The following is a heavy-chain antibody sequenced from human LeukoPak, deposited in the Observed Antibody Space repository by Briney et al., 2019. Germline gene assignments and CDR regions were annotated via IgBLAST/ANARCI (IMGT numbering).Heavy chain of an antibody. V-gene: IGHV1-2*02. Sequence: ASVKVSCKASGYTFTDYYMHWVRQAPGQGLEWMGWIGPNSGGTNYAQKFQGRVTMTRDTFISTAYMELSRLISDDTAVYYCARSNIAVRRGDNWFDPWGQGTLVTVSS. J-gene: IGHJ5*02. CDR2: IGPNSGGT. D-gene: IGHD6-6*01. CDR1: GYTFTDYY. CDR3: ARSNIAVRRGDNWFDP.